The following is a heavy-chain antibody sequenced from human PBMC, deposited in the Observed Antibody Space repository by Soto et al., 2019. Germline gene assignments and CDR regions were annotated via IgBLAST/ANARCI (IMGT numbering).Heavy chain of an antibody. Sequence: QVELVESGGGVVQPGMSLRLSCAASGFTLNTYGMYWVRQAPGKGLEWVAVSWYDGTNKDYADSVKGRFTISRDNAKNTVYLHVNTLRDEDTAVYYCARGGAMGVDYWGQGTLVTVSS. CDR2: SWYDGTNK. D-gene: IGHD1-26*01. CDR1: GFTLNTYG. J-gene: IGHJ4*02. V-gene: IGHV3-33*01. CDR3: ARGGAMGVDY.